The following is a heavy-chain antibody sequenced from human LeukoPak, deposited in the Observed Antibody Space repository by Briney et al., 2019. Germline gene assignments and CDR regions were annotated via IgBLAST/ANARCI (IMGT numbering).Heavy chain of an antibody. V-gene: IGHV3-23*01. Sequence: GGSLRLSCAASGITFSSYAMRWVRQAPGKGLEWVSAISASGGSTYYADSVKGRFTISRDNSKNTVYLQMNSLRAEDTAIYYCAPNWNLDYWGQGSLVTVSS. J-gene: IGHJ4*02. CDR1: GITFSSYA. D-gene: IGHD1-1*01. CDR3: APNWNLDY. CDR2: ISASGGST.